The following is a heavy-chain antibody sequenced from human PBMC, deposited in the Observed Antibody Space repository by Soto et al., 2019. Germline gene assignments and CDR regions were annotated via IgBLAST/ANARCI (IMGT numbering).Heavy chain of an antibody. D-gene: IGHD3-10*01. Sequence: TLSLTCTVSGGSISSGGYYWSWIRQHPGKGLEWIGYIYYSGSTYYNPSLKSRVTISVDTSKNQFSLKLSSVTAADTAVYYCARDLYYLKRYYGMDVWGQGTTVTVSS. CDR2: IYYSGST. V-gene: IGHV4-31*03. CDR1: GGSISSGGYY. J-gene: IGHJ6*02. CDR3: ARDLYYLKRYYGMDV.